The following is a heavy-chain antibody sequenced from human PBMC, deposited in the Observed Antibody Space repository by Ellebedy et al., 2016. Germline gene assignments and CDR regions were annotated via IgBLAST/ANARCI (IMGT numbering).Heavy chain of an antibody. CDR2: ISSSSSYI. J-gene: IGHJ4*02. CDR1: GFTFSSYS. CDR3: ARDSVDRYGSGSEFDY. V-gene: IGHV3-21*01. Sequence: GGSLRLSXAASGFTFSSYSMNWVRQAPGKGLEWVSSISSSSSYIYYADSVKGRFTISRDNAKNSLYLQMNSLRAEDTAVYYCARDSVDRYGSGSEFDYWGQGTLVTVSS. D-gene: IGHD3-10*01.